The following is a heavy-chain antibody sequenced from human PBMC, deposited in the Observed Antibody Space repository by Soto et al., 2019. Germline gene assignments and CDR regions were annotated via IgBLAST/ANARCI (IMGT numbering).Heavy chain of an antibody. V-gene: IGHV1-46*03. CDR1: GYTFTSYY. CDR2: INPSGGST. CDR3: ARGSTGIAARPPTFSNDY. D-gene: IGHD6-6*01. J-gene: IGHJ4*02. Sequence: GASVKVSCKASGYTFTSYYMHWVRQAPGQGLEWMGIINPSGGSTSYAQKFQGRVTITRDTSTSTVYMELSSLRSEDTAVYYCARGSTGIAARPPTFSNDYWGQGTLVTVSS.